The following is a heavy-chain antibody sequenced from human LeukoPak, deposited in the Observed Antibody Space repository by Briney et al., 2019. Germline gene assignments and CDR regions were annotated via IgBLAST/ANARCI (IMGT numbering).Heavy chain of an antibody. CDR1: GGSISSYY. Sequence: KSSETLSLTCTVSGGSISSYYWSWIRQPPGKGLEWIGYIYYSGSTNYNPSLKSRVTISVDTSKNQFSLKLSSVTAADTAVYYCARLGGYGDSLDYWGQGTLVTVSS. V-gene: IGHV4-59*08. CDR2: IYYSGST. J-gene: IGHJ4*02. D-gene: IGHD4-17*01. CDR3: ARLGGYGDSLDY.